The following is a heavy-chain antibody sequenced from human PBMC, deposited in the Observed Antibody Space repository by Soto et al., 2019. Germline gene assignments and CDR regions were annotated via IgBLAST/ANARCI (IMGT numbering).Heavy chain of an antibody. D-gene: IGHD3-10*01. V-gene: IGHV1-8*01. CDR1: GYTFTSYD. J-gene: IGHJ6*03. CDR3: ARGLWPRGVIISLTDSYYYYMDV. CDR2: MNPNSGNT. Sequence: ASVKISCKASGYTFTSYDINWVRQATGQGLEWMGWMNPNSGNTGYAQKFQGRVTMTRNTSISTAYMELSSLRSEDTAVYYCARGLWPRGVIISLTDSYYYYMDVWGKGTTVTVSS.